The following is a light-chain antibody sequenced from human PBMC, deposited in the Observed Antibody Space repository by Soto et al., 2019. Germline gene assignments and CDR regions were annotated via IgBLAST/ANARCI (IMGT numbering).Light chain of an antibody. CDR1: SXXVGGYNY. Sequence: XSVLTQPASVSGSPGQSITISCTGTSXXVGGYNYVSWYQQHPGKAPKLMIYDVSNRPSGVSNRFSGSKSGNTASLTISGLQAEDEADYYCSSYTSSSSYVFGTGTKVTVL. CDR3: SSYTSSSSYV. J-gene: IGLJ1*01. V-gene: IGLV2-14*01. CDR2: DVS.